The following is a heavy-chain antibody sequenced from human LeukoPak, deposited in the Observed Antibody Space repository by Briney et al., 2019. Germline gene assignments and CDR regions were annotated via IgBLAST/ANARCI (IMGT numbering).Heavy chain of an antibody. CDR3: ARQTTDYYYYGMDV. Sequence: ASVKVSCKASEGTFSSYAISWVRQAPGQGLEWMGGIIPIFGTASYAQKFQGTVTITADESTSTAYMELSSLRSEDTAVYYCARQTTDYYYYGMDVWGQGTTVTVSS. V-gene: IGHV1-69*13. J-gene: IGHJ6*02. D-gene: IGHD4-11*01. CDR1: EGTFSSYA. CDR2: IIPIFGTA.